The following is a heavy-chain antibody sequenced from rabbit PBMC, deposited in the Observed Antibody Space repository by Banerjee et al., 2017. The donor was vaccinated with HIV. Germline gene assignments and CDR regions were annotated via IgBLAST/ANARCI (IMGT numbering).Heavy chain of an antibody. V-gene: IGHV1S47*01. CDR3: VREIEYASSSGYYAYYFNL. J-gene: IGHJ4*01. CDR1: GFDFNSYG. Sequence: QEQLVESGGGLVQPGGSLTLSCKASGFDFNSYGVSWVRQAPGKGLEWIGYSDPVFGSTSSASWVNGRFTISSHNAQNTLYLQLNSLTAADTATYFCVREIEYASSSGYYAYYFNLWGQGTLVTVS. D-gene: IGHD1-1*01. CDR2: SDPVFGST.